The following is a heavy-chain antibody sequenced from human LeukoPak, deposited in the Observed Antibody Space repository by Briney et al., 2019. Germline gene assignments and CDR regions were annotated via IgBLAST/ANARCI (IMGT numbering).Heavy chain of an antibody. V-gene: IGHV4-39*07. D-gene: IGHD3-10*01. CDR1: GGSISSSSYY. CDR2: IYYSGST. CDR3: ARVGPMVRGPFDY. Sequence: SETLSLTCTVSGGSISSSSYYWGWIRQPPGKGLEWIESIYYSGSTYHNPSLKSRVTISVDTSKNQFSLKLSSVTAADTAVYYCARVGPMVRGPFDYWGQGTLVTVSS. J-gene: IGHJ4*02.